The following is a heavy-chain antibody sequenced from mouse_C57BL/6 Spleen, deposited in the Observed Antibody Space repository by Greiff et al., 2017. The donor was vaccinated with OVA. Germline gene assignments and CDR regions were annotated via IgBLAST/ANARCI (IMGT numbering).Heavy chain of an antibody. Sequence: VQLQQSGPELVKPGASVKISCKASGYTFTDYYMNWVKQSHGKSLEWIGDINPNNGGTSYNQKFKGKATLTVDKSSSTAYMELRSLTSEDSAVCYCARPGWDENYFDYWGQGTTLTVSS. CDR2: INPNNGGT. D-gene: IGHD4-1*01. CDR1: GYTFTDYY. J-gene: IGHJ2*01. CDR3: ARPGWDENYFDY. V-gene: IGHV1-26*01.